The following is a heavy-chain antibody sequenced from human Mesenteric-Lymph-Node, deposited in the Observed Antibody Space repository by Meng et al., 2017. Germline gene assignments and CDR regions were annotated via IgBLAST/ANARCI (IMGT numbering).Heavy chain of an antibody. Sequence: QVQMGQSGAEVQKPGASVKVACKASGYTFTVYDMHWVRQAPGQGLEWMGRNNPHTGGINYAQEFQGRVAMTRDTSISTAYMELSRLRTDDTAVYYCAKIGSTHQFDLWGQGTLVTVSS. CDR3: AKIGSTHQFDL. V-gene: IGHV1-2*06. CDR1: GYTFTVYD. CDR2: NNPHTGGI. D-gene: IGHD2-2*01. J-gene: IGHJ4*02.